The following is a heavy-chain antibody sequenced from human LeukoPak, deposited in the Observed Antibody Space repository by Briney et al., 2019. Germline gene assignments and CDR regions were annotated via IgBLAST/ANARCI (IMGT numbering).Heavy chain of an antibody. CDR1: GGSFSGYY. D-gene: IGHD2-15*01. Sequence: SETLSLTCAVYGGSFSGYYWSWIRQPPGKGLGWIGEINHSGSTNYTPSLKSRVTISVDTSKNQFSLKLSSVTAADTAVYYCARVPYCSGGSCYSGYYYYGMDVWGQGTTVTVSS. J-gene: IGHJ6*02. CDR3: ARVPYCSGGSCYSGYYYYGMDV. CDR2: INHSGST. V-gene: IGHV4-34*01.